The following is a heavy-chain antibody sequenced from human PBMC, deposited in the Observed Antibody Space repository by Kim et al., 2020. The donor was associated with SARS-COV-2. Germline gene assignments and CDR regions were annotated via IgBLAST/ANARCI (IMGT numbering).Heavy chain of an antibody. D-gene: IGHD3-22*01. J-gene: IGHJ4*02. CDR2: IIPFFDTT. CDR1: GGTFGTYP. V-gene: IGHV1-69*13. CDR3: ASRFFDSSGNYHDF. Sequence: SVKVSCKASGGTFGTYPISWVRQAPGQGLEWMGGIIPFFDTTNYAPKFQGRVTMTADDSSRTTYMELSSLKSGDTAVYFCASRFFDSSGNYHDFWGQGT.